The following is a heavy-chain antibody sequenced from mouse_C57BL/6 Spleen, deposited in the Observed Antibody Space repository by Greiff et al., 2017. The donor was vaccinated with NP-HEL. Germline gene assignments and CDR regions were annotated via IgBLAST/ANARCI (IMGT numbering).Heavy chain of an antibody. CDR1: GFTFSDYY. V-gene: IGHV5-16*01. Sequence: EVKLVESEGGLVQPGSSMKLSCTASGFTFSDYYMAWVRQVPEKGLEWVANINYDGSSTYYLDSLKSRFIISRDNAKNILYLQMSSLKSEDTATYYCARFSYYFDYWGRGTTLTVSS. J-gene: IGHJ2*01. CDR3: ARFSYYFDY. CDR2: INYDGSST.